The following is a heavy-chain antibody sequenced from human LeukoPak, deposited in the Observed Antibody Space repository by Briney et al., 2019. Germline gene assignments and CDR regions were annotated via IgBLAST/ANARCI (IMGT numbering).Heavy chain of an antibody. CDR1: GGSISSDY. V-gene: IGHV4-59*08. J-gene: IGHJ6*02. D-gene: IGHD1-26*01. Sequence: SETLSLTCTVSGGSISSDYWSWTRQPPGKGLEWIGYIYYSGSTNYNPSLKSRVTISVDTSKNQFSLKLTSVTAADTAVYYCARQGGTRYYYYGMDVWGQGTTVTVSS. CDR2: IYYSGST. CDR3: ARQGGTRYYYYGMDV.